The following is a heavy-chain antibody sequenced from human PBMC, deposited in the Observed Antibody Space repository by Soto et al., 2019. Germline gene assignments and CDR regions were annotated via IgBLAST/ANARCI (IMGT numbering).Heavy chain of an antibody. J-gene: IGHJ4*02. CDR3: AKDQTSSGWYEIDY. V-gene: IGHV3-30*18. CDR2: ISYDGSNK. CDR1: GFTFSSYG. D-gene: IGHD6-19*01. Sequence: GGSLRLSCAASGFTFSSYGMHWVRQAPGKGLEWVAVISYDGSNKYYADSVKGRFTISRDNSKNTLYLQMNSLRAEDTAVYYCAKDQTSSGWYEIDYWGQGTLVTVSS.